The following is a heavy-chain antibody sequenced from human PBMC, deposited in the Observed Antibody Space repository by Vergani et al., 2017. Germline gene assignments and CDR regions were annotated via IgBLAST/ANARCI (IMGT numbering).Heavy chain of an antibody. D-gene: IGHD1-26*01. CDR1: GGTFSSYA. V-gene: IGHV1-69*04. J-gene: IGHJ4*02. CDR3: ARANSGFDY. Sequence: QVQLVQSGAEVKKPGSSVKVSCKASGGTFSSYAISWVRQAPGQGLEWMGRIIPILGIANYAQKLQGRVTMTTDTSTSTAYMELRSLRSDDTAVYYCARANSGFDYWGQGTLVTVSS. CDR2: IIPILGIA.